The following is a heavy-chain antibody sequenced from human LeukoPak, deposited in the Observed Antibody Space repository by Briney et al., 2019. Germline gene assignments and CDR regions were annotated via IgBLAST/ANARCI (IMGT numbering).Heavy chain of an antibody. J-gene: IGHJ2*01. Sequence: PSETLSLTCTVSGGSISSYYWSWIRQPPGKGLEWIGYIYYSGSTNYNPSLKSRVTISVDTSKNQFSLKLSSVTAADTAVYYCARHLYYYDSSGYGQWYFDLWGRGTLVTVSS. V-gene: IGHV4-59*08. CDR3: ARHLYYYDSSGYGQWYFDL. D-gene: IGHD3-22*01. CDR2: IYYSGST. CDR1: GGSISSYY.